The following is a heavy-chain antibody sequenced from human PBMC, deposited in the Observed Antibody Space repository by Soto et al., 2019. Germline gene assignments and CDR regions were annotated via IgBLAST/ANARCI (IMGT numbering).Heavy chain of an antibody. CDR1: GASTSSNIYY. J-gene: IGHJ4*02. D-gene: IGHD6-13*01. Sequence: LSLTRTVSGASTSSNIYYWSWVRPPPGKGLGWIENIYSSASTSYNPPLKSRLTLSLDPSNSQFSLKLSSVSAADTAVYSCARDRSNSPDYFDCWGQGTLVTVSS. V-gene: IGHV4-30-4*01. CDR2: IYSSAST. CDR3: ARDRSNSPDYFDC.